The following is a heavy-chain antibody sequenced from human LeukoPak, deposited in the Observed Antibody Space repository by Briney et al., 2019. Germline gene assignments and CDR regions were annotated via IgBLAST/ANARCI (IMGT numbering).Heavy chain of an antibody. CDR1: GFTFSSHD. Sequence: GGSLRLSCSASGFTFSSHDMYWVRQAPGKGLEYVSAISINGGSTYYADSVKGRFTFSRDNSKNTLYLQMSSLRVEDTAVYYCVNDGSGGYDHDYWGQGTLVTVSS. CDR3: VNDGSGGYDHDY. D-gene: IGHD5-12*01. CDR2: ISINGGST. J-gene: IGHJ4*02. V-gene: IGHV3-64D*09.